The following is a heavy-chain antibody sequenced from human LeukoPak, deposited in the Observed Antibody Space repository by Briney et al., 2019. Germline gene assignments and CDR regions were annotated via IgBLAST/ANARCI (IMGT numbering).Heavy chain of an antibody. V-gene: IGHV3-21*01. CDR1: GFTFSSYS. CDR2: ISSSSSYI. CDR3: ARDSEGVTGTTSWFDP. J-gene: IGHJ5*02. D-gene: IGHD1-7*01. Sequence: GGSLRLSCAASGFTFSSYSMNWVRQAPGKGLEWVSSISSSSSYIYYADSVKGRFTISRDNAKNSLYLQMNSLRAEDTAVYYCARDSEGVTGTTSWFDPWGQGTLVTVSS.